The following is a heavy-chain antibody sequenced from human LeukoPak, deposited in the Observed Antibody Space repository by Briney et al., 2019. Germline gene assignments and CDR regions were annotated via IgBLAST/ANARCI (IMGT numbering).Heavy chain of an antibody. D-gene: IGHD5-12*01. V-gene: IGHV1-69*01. CDR2: IIPIFGTA. CDR3: AREDAGAVATRLDACDI. Sequence: GASVKVSCKASGGTFSSYAISWVRQAPGQGLEWMGGIIPIFGTANYAQKFQGRVTITADESTSTAYMELSSLRSEDTAVYYCAREDAGAVATRLDACDIWGQGTMVTVSS. CDR1: GGTFSSYA. J-gene: IGHJ3*02.